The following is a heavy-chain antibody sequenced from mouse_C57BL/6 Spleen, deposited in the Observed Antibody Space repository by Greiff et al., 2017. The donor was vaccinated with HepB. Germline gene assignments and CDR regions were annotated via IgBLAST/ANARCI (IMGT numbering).Heavy chain of an antibody. CDR1: GFNIKNTY. J-gene: IGHJ2*01. CDR3: ARYDYDEGPTGYY. D-gene: IGHD2-4*01. Sequence: EVQLQQSVAELVRPGASVKLSCTASGFNIKNTYMHWVKQRPEQGLEWIGRIDPANGNTKYAPKFQGKATITADTSSNTAYLQLSSLTSEDTAIYYWARYDYDEGPTGYYWGQGTTLTVSS. CDR2: IDPANGNT. V-gene: IGHV14-3*01.